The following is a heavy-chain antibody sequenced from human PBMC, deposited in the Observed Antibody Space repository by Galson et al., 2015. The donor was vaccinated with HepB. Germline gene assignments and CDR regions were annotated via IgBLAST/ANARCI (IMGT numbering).Heavy chain of an antibody. V-gene: IGHV3-11*01. D-gene: IGHD2-2*03. CDR2: ISDTGNTK. CDR1: GFPFGDYY. J-gene: IGHJ4*02. CDR3: AGRVGLNY. Sequence: SLRLSCAAAGFPFGDYYMSWFRQAPGKGLEWVSYISDTGNTKYYADSVKGRFTISRDNTENSLYLQMNSLGVEDTAVYYCAGRVGLNYWGQGTLVTVSS.